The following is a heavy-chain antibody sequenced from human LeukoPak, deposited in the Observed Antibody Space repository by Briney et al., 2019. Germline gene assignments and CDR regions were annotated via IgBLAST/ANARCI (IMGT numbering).Heavy chain of an antibody. Sequence: GGSLRLSCAASGFTFSNYDMCWVRHTTGKGVEWVSTIGAADDTYYPGSVRGRFTISRESAKDSLYLQMNSLGAGDTAVYYCARGSGSHFDYWGQGTLVTVSS. CDR2: IGAADDT. J-gene: IGHJ4*02. CDR3: ARGSGSHFDY. V-gene: IGHV3-13*04. CDR1: GFTFSNYD. D-gene: IGHD1-26*01.